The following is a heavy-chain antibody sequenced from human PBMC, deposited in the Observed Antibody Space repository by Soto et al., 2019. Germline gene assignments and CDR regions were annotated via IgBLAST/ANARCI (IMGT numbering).Heavy chain of an antibody. Sequence: GESLKISCKGSGYSFTSYWIGWVRQMPGKGLEWMGIIYPGDSDTRYSPSSQGQVTISADKSISTAYLQWSSLKASDTAMYYCASLSRDYGYYYYGMDVWGQGTTVTVS. J-gene: IGHJ6*02. CDR3: ASLSRDYGYYYYGMDV. D-gene: IGHD3-16*01. CDR2: IYPGDSDT. V-gene: IGHV5-51*01. CDR1: GYSFTSYW.